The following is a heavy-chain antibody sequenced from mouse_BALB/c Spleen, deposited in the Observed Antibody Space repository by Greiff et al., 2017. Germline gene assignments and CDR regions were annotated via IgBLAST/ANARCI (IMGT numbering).Heavy chain of an antibody. D-gene: IGHD2-1*01. J-gene: IGHJ4*01. CDR3: ARSHYGNWVDY. CDR2: ISSGSSTI. Sequence: EVKLVESGGGLVQPGGSRKLSCAASGFTFSSFGMHWVRQAPEKGLEWVAYISSGSSTIYYADTVKGRFTISRDNPKNTLFLQMTSLRSEDTAMYYCARSHYGNWVDYWGQGTSVTVSS. V-gene: IGHV5-17*02. CDR1: GFTFSSFG.